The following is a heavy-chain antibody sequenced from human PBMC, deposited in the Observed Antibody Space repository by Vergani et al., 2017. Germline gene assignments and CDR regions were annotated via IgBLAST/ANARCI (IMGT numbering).Heavy chain of an antibody. Sequence: QVQLQESGPGLVKPSETLSLTCAVSGYSISSGYYWGWIRQSPGKGLEWMGEINHSGSAVYNPSLKSRLTVSLDKSKNQIFLKVKSVTAADSAVYYCARCLMGESYRFDSWGPGTPVTVSP. CDR2: INHSGSA. CDR1: GYSISSGYY. J-gene: IGHJ4*02. V-gene: IGHV4-38-2*01. D-gene: IGHD3-16*02. CDR3: ARCLMGESYRFDS.